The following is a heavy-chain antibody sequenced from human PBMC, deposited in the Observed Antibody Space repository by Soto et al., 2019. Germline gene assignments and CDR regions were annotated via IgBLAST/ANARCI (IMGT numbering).Heavy chain of an antibody. CDR1: GYTFTGYY. D-gene: IGHD2-2*01. Sequence: RASVKVSCKASGYTFTGYYMHWVRQAPGQGLEWMGWINPNSGGTNYAQKFQGRVTMTRDTSISTAYMELSRLRSDDTAVYYCASGGYYCSSTSCYYDYGMDVWGQGTTVTVSS. CDR2: INPNSGGT. V-gene: IGHV1-2*02. CDR3: ASGGYYCSSTSCYYDYGMDV. J-gene: IGHJ6*02.